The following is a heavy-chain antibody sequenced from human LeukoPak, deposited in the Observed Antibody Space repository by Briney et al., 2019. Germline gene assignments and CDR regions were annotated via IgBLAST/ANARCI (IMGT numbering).Heavy chain of an antibody. CDR1: GFTFSDYY. J-gene: IGHJ6*03. CDR3: AREHSGYDFPGRDYYYMDV. V-gene: IGHV3-11*06. CDR2: ISSSSSSYI. Sequence: GGSLRLSCAASGFTFSDYYMSWIRQAPGKRLEWVSSISSSSSSYIYYADSVKGRFTISRDNAKNSLYLQMNSLRAEDTAVYYCAREHSGYDFPGRDYYYMDVWGKGTTVTVSS. D-gene: IGHD5-12*01.